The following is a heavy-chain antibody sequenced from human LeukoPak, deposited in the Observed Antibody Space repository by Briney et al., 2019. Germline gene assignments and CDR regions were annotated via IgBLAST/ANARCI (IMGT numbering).Heavy chain of an antibody. CDR2: ISAYNGNT. CDR3: ASSEWFGELFAFDI. J-gene: IGHJ3*02. CDR1: GYTFTSYG. V-gene: IGHV1-18*01. D-gene: IGHD3-10*01. Sequence: ASVKVSCKASGYTFTSYGISWVRQAPGQGLEWMGWISAYNGNTNYAQKLQGRVTMTTDTSTSTAYMELRSLRSDDTAVYYCASSEWFGELFAFDIWGQGTMVTVSS.